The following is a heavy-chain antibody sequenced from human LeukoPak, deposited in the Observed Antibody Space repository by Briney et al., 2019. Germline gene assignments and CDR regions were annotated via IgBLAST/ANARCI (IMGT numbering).Heavy chain of an antibody. CDR1: GFTFSSYW. CDR3: AGVYNTNRRAFDM. V-gene: IGHV3-74*01. J-gene: IGHJ3*02. D-gene: IGHD1-14*01. CDR2: INTDGSTT. Sequence: GGSLRLSCAASGFTFSSYWIHWVRQAPGKGLVWASRINTDGSTTVYADSVRGRFTISRDNAKNTLYLQMISLRLEDTAVYYCAGVYNTNRRAFDMWGQGTMVTVSS.